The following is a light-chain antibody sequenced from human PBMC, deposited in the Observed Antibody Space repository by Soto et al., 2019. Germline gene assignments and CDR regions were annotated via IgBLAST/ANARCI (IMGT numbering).Light chain of an antibody. CDR3: QQRSNWPPGRGT. CDR1: QSVSSY. CDR2: DAS. J-gene: IGKJ3*01. V-gene: IGKV3-11*01. Sequence: EIVLTQSPATLSLSPGERATLSCRASQSVSSYLAWYQQKPGQAPRLLIYDASNRATGIPARFSGSGSGTDFTLTISSLEPEDFAVYYCQQRSNWPPGRGTFGPGTKVDIK.